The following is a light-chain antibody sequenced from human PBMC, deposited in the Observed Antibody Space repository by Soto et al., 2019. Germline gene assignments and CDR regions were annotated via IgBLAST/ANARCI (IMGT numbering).Light chain of an antibody. V-gene: IGLV2-11*01. CDR3: CSYGGSYTRNWV. CDR2: DVT. Sequence: QSVLTQPRSVSGSPGQSVTISCTGTSSDVGGYNYVSWYQQYPGRAPKLIIYDVTKRPSGVPDRFSGSKSGDTASLTISGLHGDDEADYYCCSYGGSYTRNWVFGGGTKLTVL. CDR1: SSDVGGYNY. J-gene: IGLJ3*02.